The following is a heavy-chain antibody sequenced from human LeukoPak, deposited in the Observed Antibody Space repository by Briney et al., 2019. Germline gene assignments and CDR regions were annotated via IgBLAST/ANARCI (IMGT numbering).Heavy chain of an antibody. V-gene: IGHV4-38-2*02. CDR3: ARYGDYLPVGDDPPPRFDY. CDR1: GYSISSGYY. CDR2: IYHSGST. D-gene: IGHD4-17*01. Sequence: ASETLSLTCTVSGYSISSGYYWGWIRQPPGKGLEWIGSIYHSGSTYYNPSLKSRVAISVDTSKNQFSLKLSSVTAADTAVYYCARYGDYLPVGDDPPPRFDYWGQGTLVTVSS. J-gene: IGHJ4*02.